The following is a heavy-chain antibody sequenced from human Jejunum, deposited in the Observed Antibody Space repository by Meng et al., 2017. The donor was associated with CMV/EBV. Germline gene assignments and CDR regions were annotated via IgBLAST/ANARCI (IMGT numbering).Heavy chain of an antibody. D-gene: IGHD6-13*01. CDR2: VDSSDST. V-gene: IGHV4-4*07. CDR1: VGYFSGYY. J-gene: IGHJ4*02. CDR3: AGNCIAAPGTFDY. Sequence: PSLASCSLVGYFSGYYWRWRRHAAGRGLGSVARVDSSDSTNNNPSLGSIAGISVNTTNNKYLMGLTSVDAANSAVYYCAGNCIAAPGTFDYWGQGTLVTVSS.